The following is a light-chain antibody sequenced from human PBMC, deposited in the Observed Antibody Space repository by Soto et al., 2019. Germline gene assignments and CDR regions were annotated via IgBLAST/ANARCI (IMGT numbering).Light chain of an antibody. J-gene: IGKJ1*01. V-gene: IGKV3-20*01. CDR1: QSVSGSY. Sequence: EIVLTRSPGTLSLSPGERATLSCRASQSVSGSYLAWYQQKPGQAPRLVIYGASSRATGIPDRLSGSGSGTDFTLTISRLEPEDFAVYYCQQCGSSLWTFGQGTKVDSK. CDR2: GAS. CDR3: QQCGSSLWT.